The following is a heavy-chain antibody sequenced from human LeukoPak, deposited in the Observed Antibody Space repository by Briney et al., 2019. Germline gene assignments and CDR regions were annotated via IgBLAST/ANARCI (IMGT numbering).Heavy chain of an antibody. CDR1: GGSVSSGSYY. V-gene: IGHV4-61*01. CDR3: ARDGQWLVGPSFDY. Sequence: PSETLSLTCTVSGGSVSSGSYYWSWIRQPPGKGLEWIGYIYYSGSTNYNPSLKSRVTISVDTSKNQFSLKLSSVTAADTAVYYCARDGQWLVGPSFDYWGQGTLVTVSS. CDR2: IYYSGST. D-gene: IGHD6-19*01. J-gene: IGHJ4*02.